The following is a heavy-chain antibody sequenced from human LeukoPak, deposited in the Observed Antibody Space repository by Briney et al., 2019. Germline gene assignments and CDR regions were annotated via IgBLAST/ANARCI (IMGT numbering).Heavy chain of an antibody. Sequence: PSGTLSLTCGVAGYSISSDYYWGWIRQPPGKGLEWIGNIYHSGSTYYNPSLESRATISIDTSKNQFTLKLSSVTAADTAVYYCARLFLMGSTPHHFDYWGQGTLVTVSS. D-gene: IGHD2-8*01. V-gene: IGHV4-38-2*01. CDR3: ARLFLMGSTPHHFDY. J-gene: IGHJ4*02. CDR2: IYHSGST. CDR1: GYSISSDYY.